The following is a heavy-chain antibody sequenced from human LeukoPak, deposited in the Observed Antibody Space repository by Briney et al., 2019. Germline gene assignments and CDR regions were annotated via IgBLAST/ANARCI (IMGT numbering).Heavy chain of an antibody. J-gene: IGHJ4*02. CDR1: GYTFTSYY. CDR3: ARSVKNYYFDY. CDR2: INPSGGST. Sequence: ASVKVSCKASGYTFTSYYMHWVRQAPGQGLEWMGIINPSGGSTGYAQKFQGRVTMTRDTSTSTVYMELSSLRSEDTAVYYCARSVKNYYFDYWGQGTLVTVSS. V-gene: IGHV1-46*01.